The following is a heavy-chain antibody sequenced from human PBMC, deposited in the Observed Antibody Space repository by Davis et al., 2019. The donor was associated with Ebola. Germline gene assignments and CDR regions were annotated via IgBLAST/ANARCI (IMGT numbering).Heavy chain of an antibody. V-gene: IGHV4-34*01. J-gene: IGHJ5*02. D-gene: IGHD5-24*01. Sequence: MPSETLSLTCAVYGGSFSGYYWSWIRQPPGKGLEWIGEINHSGSTNYNPSLKSRVTISADTSKNQFSLKLSSVTAADTAVYYCARGRGWLQSSWFDPWGQGTLVTVSS. CDR1: GGSFSGYY. CDR3: ARGRGWLQSSWFDP. CDR2: INHSGST.